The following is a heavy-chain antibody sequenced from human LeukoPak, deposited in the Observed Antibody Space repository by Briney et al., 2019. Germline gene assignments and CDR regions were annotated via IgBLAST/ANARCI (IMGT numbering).Heavy chain of an antibody. J-gene: IGHJ6*03. V-gene: IGHV3-23*01. Sequence: GGSLRLSCEASGFTFSTYGMSWVRQAPGKGLEWVSAISGSGGSTYYADSVKGRVTISRDNSKNTLYLQMNSLRAEDTAVYYCAKHSSGYYYYYYYMDVWGKGTTVTISS. CDR1: GFTFSTYG. CDR2: ISGSGGST. D-gene: IGHD6-19*01. CDR3: AKHSSGYYYYYYYMDV.